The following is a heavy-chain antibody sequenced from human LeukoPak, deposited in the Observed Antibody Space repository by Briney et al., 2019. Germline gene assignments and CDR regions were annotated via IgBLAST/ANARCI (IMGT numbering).Heavy chain of an antibody. D-gene: IGHD3-10*01. V-gene: IGHV4-61*01. CDR1: GGSVSSGSYY. CDR2: IYYSGST. CDR3: ARGTDSDYYYGSGSYLWYY. Sequence: SETLSLTCTVSGGSVSSGSYYWSWIRPPPGKGLEWIGYIYYSGSTNYNPSLKSRVTISVDTSKNQFSLKLSSVTAADTAVYYCARGTDSDYYYGSGSYLWYYWGQGTLVTVSS. J-gene: IGHJ4*02.